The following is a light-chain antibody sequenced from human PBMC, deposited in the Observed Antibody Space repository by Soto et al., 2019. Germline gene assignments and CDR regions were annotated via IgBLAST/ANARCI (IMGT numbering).Light chain of an antibody. CDR3: QAWDEHDVV. CDR1: KLGDKY. CDR2: QDS. Sequence: SYELTQPPSVSVSPGQTASITCSGDKLGDKYACWYQQKPGQSPVLVIYQDSKRPSGIPERFSGSNSGNTATLTISGTQAMDEADYYCQAWDEHDVVFGGGTKLTVL. V-gene: IGLV3-1*01. J-gene: IGLJ2*01.